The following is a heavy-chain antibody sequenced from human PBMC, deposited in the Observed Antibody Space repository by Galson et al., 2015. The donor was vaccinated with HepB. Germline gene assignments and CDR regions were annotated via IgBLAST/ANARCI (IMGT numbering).Heavy chain of an antibody. D-gene: IGHD2-2*01. CDR3: ARDTRKLYCSSTSCLEVHLDY. V-gene: IGHV1-18*01. CDR2: ISAHNGNT. J-gene: IGHJ4*02. CDR1: GYTFTNYG. Sequence: SVKVSCKASGYTFTNYGVTWVRQAPGQGLEWMGWISAHNGNTNYAQKLLGRVTMTTDTSTGIAYMELRSLRSDDTAVYYCARDTRKLYCSSTSCLEVHLDYWGQGTLLTVSS.